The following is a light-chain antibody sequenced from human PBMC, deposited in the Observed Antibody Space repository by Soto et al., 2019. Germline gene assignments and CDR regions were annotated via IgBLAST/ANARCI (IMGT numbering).Light chain of an antibody. CDR2: GNS. CDR3: QSYDSSLSGVV. J-gene: IGLJ2*01. CDR1: SSNIGAGYD. V-gene: IGLV1-40*01. Sequence: QSVLTQPPSVSGAPGQRVTISCTGSSSNIGAGYDVHWYQQLPGTAPRLLIYGNSNRPSGVPDRFSGSKSGTSASLAITGLQAEDEADYYYQSYDSSLSGVVFSGGTKVTVL.